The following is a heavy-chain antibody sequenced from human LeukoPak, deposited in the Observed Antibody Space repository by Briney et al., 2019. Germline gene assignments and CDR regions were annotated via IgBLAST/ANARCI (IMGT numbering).Heavy chain of an antibody. V-gene: IGHV3-21*01. Sequence: GGSPRLSCAASGFTFSSYSMNWVRQAPGKGLEWVSSISSSSSYIYYADSVKGRFTISRDNAKNSLYLQINSLRAEDTAVYYCARDWMDYDSSGYYGRHFDYWGQGTLVTVSS. CDR2: ISSSSSYI. D-gene: IGHD3-22*01. J-gene: IGHJ4*02. CDR1: GFTFSSYS. CDR3: ARDWMDYDSSGYYGRHFDY.